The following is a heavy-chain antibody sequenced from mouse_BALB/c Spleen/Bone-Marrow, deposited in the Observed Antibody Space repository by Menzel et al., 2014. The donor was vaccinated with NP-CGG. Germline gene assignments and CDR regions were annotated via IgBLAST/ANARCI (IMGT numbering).Heavy chain of an antibody. CDR2: IYPGKVNI. CDR3: ARNYGYDNYAMDY. D-gene: IGHD2-2*01. V-gene: IGHV1S56*01. CDR1: GYTFTSYY. J-gene: IGHJ4*01. Sequence: VKLQESGPELVKPGASVRISCKASGYTFTSYYIYWVKQRPGQGLEWIGWIYPGKVNIKYNEKFKGKATLTADKSSSTGDRTGKNLTSEDSAVYFCARNYGYDNYAMDYWGQGTSVTVSS.